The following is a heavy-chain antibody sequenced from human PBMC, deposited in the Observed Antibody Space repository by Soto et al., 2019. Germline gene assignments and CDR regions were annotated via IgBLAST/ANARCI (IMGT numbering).Heavy chain of an antibody. J-gene: IGHJ5*02. CDR2: IYYSGST. Sequence: SETLSLTCTVSGGSISSGGYYWSWIRQHPGKGLEWIGYIYYSGSTYYNPSLKSRVTISVDTSKNQFSLKLSSVTAADTAVYYCARAHLWEKARSLDWFDPWGQGTLVTVSA. CDR1: GGSISSGGYY. V-gene: IGHV4-31*03. D-gene: IGHD1-26*01. CDR3: ARAHLWEKARSLDWFDP.